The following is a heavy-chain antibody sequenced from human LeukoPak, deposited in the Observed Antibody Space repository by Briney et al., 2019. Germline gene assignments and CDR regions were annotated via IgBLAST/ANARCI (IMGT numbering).Heavy chain of an antibody. J-gene: IGHJ1*01. CDR2: IYHSGST. V-gene: IGHV4-4*02. D-gene: IGHD5-24*01. Sequence: SGTLSLTCAVSGGSISSSNWWSWVRQPPGKGLEWIGEIYHSGSTNYNPSLKSRVTISVDKSKNQFSLKLSSVTAADTAVYYCAREKGGDGYTLPRDFQHWGQGTLVTVSS. CDR1: GGSISSSNW. CDR3: AREKGGDGYTLPRDFQH.